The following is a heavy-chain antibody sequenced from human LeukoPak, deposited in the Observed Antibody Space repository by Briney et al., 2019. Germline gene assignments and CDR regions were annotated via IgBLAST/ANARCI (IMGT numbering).Heavy chain of an antibody. CDR2: IYYSGST. CDR1: GGSISSYY. CDR3: VRSEIDDYSRY. Sequence: SETLSLTCTVSGGSISSYYWSWIRQPPGKGLEWIGYIYYSGSTNYNPSLKSRVTISVDTSKNQFSLKLGSVTAADTAVYYCVRSEIDDYSRYWGRGMLVIVSS. V-gene: IGHV4-59*01. D-gene: IGHD4-11*01. J-gene: IGHJ4*02.